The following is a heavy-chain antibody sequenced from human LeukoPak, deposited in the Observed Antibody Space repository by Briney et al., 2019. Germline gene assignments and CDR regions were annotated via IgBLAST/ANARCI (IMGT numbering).Heavy chain of an antibody. CDR3: ARALCSSTSCYAGGYMDV. V-gene: IGHV3-11*01. J-gene: IGHJ6*03. CDR1: GFTFSDYY. Sequence: KPGGSLRLSCAASGFTFSDYYMSWIRQAPGKGLEWVSYISSSGSTIYYADSVKGRFTISRDNAKNSLYLQMNSLRAEDTAVYYCARALCSSTSCYAGGYMDVWGKGTTVTVSS. CDR2: ISSSGSTI. D-gene: IGHD2-2*01.